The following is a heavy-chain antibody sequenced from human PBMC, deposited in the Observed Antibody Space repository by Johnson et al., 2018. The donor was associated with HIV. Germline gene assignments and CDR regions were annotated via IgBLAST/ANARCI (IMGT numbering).Heavy chain of an antibody. Sequence: EVQLVESGGDLVKPGGSLRLSCAASGFTFSNAWMSWVRQAPGKGLEWVGRIKSKTDGGTTDYAAPVKGRFTISRDTSENTLYLQMNSLKTEDTALNYCTTGLSWNDAFHIWAQGTMVTVSS. J-gene: IGHJ3*02. D-gene: IGHD1-1*01. V-gene: IGHV3-15*01. CDR2: IKSKTDGGTT. CDR1: GFTFSNAW. CDR3: TTGLSWNDAFHI.